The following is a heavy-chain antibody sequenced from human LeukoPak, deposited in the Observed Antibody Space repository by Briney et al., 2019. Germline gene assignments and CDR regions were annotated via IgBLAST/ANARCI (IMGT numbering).Heavy chain of an antibody. CDR1: GFTFSSYA. D-gene: IGHD1-26*01. Sequence: GGSLRLSCAASGFTFSSYAMSWVRQAPGKGLEWVSAISGSGGSTYYADSVKGRFTISRDNAKNSVYLQMNSLRAEDTAMFYCARSYGSSPFDYWGQGTLVTVSS. CDR2: ISGSGGST. V-gene: IGHV3-23*01. J-gene: IGHJ4*02. CDR3: ARSYGSSPFDY.